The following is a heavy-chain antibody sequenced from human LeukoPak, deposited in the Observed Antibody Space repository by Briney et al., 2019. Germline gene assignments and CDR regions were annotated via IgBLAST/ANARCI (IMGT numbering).Heavy chain of an antibody. D-gene: IGHD3-9*01. CDR2: ISGSGGST. V-gene: IGHV3-23*01. CDR3: AREGGLYYDILTGYYSHDAFDI. Sequence: GGSLRLSCAASGFTFSSYAMSWVRQAPGKGLEWVSAISGSGGSTYYADSVKGRFTISRDNSKNSLYLQMNSLRAEDTAVYYCAREGGLYYDILTGYYSHDAFDIWGQGTMVTVSS. CDR1: GFTFSSYA. J-gene: IGHJ3*02.